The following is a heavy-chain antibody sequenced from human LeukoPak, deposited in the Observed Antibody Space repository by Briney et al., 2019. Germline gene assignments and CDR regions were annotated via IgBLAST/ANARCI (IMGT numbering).Heavy chain of an antibody. V-gene: IGHV4-34*01. J-gene: IGHJ2*01. CDR1: GGSFSGYY. D-gene: IGHD3-22*01. CDR2: INHSGST. CDR3: ARASNYDTSGYYFYWYFDL. Sequence: SETLSLTCAVYGGSFSGYYWSWIRQPPGKGLEWIGEINHSGSTNYNPSLKSRVTISVDTSKTQFSLKLNSVTAADTAVYYCARASNYDTSGYYFYWYFDLWGRGTLVTVSS.